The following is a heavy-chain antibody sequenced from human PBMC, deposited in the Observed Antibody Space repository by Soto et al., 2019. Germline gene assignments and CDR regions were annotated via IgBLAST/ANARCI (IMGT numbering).Heavy chain of an antibody. CDR3: AREGYCSSTSCYTTQTYYYYYYMDV. J-gene: IGHJ6*03. CDR1: GGSFSGYY. D-gene: IGHD2-2*02. V-gene: IGHV4-34*01. Sequence: PSETLSLTCAVYGGSFSGYYWSWIRQPPGKGLEWIGEINHSGSTNYNPSPKSRVTISVDTSKNQFSLKLSSVTAADTAVYYCAREGYCSSTSCYTTQTYYYYYYMDVWGKGTTVTVSS. CDR2: INHSGST.